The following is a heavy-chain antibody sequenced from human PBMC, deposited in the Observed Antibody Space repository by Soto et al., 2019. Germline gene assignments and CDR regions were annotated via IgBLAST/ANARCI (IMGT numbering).Heavy chain of an antibody. Sequence: ASVKVSCKASGYTFTGFYMHWVRQAPGQRLEWMGWINPNSGGTNYTQKFQGWVTMTRDTSFSTAYMELSRLRSDDTAVYYCAPSRASIAVSGETEYYFDYWGQGTRVTVSS. J-gene: IGHJ4*02. CDR3: APSRASIAVSGETEYYFDY. D-gene: IGHD6-19*01. CDR1: GYTFTGFY. CDR2: INPNSGGT. V-gene: IGHV1-2*04.